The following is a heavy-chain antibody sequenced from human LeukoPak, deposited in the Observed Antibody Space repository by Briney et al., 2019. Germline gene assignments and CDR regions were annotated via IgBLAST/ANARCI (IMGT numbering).Heavy chain of an antibody. D-gene: IGHD2-2*02. CDR1: GGSISSYY. CDR2: IYYSGST. V-gene: IGHV4-59*01. J-gene: IGHJ6*03. CDR3: ASSVQNCSSTSCYIGRYYYYMDV. Sequence: SETLSLTCTVSGGSISSYYWSWIRQPPGKGLEWIGYIYYSGSTNYNPSLKSRVTISVDTSKNQFSLKLSSVTAADTAVYYCASSVQNCSSTSCYIGRYYYYMDVWGKGTTVTVSS.